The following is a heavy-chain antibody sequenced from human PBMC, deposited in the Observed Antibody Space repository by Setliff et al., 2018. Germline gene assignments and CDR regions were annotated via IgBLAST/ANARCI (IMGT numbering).Heavy chain of an antibody. D-gene: IGHD3-3*01. CDR3: ARAGPTVTFFRVLVISWWDP. CDR1: GGSISSQD. CDR2: FHTGGST. Sequence: SETLSLTCTVSGGSISSQDWSWIRQPPGKGLEWIGHFHTGGSTNYNRSLRSRVSISVDTSKNQFSLKLSSVTAADTATYYCARAGPTVTFFRVLVISWWDPWGQGSLVTVSS. V-gene: IGHV4-4*08. J-gene: IGHJ5*02.